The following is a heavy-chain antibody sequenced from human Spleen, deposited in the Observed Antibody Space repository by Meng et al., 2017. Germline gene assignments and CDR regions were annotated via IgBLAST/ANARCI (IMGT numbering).Heavy chain of an antibody. Sequence: RPPQESGPRLIKPSETLSLTCTVSGGSVRSGDFYWGWIRQPPGKGLEWIGTAFYSGTTYYNPSLKSRVTNSVDTSQNQFSVKLHSVTAADTAVYYCARSRYHYGPFGYYIPDFWGQGTLVTVSS. CDR1: GGSVRSGDFY. D-gene: IGHD3-10*01. CDR2: AFYSGTT. J-gene: IGHJ4*02. CDR3: ARSRYHYGPFGYYIPDF. V-gene: IGHV4-39*07.